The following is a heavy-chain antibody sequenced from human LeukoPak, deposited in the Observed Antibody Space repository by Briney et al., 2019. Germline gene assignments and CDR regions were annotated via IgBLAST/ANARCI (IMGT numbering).Heavy chain of an antibody. J-gene: IGHJ4*02. Sequence: ASVKVSCKASGYTFTSHYIHWVRQAPGQGLEWMGIVNPSGGSTAYAQKFQGRVTMTWDTSTSTVYMELSSLRSDDTAVYYCARGFSGYDDDVVVAVTATSVHYYFDFWGQGTLVTVSS. CDR3: ARGFSGYDDDVVVAVTATSVHYYFDF. CDR1: GYTFTSHY. CDR2: VNPSGGST. V-gene: IGHV1-46*01. D-gene: IGHD2-15*01.